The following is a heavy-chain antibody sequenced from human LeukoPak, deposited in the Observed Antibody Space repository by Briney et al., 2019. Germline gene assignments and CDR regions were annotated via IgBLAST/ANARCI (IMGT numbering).Heavy chain of an antibody. J-gene: IGHJ4*02. CDR3: AKVGDIVVVVAAVDY. Sequence: GGSLRLSCAASGFIFSSYGMHWVRQAPGKGLDWVAVISFDGNNKYYADSVKGRFTISRDNSKNTLYLQMNSLRAEDTAVYYCAKVGDIVVVVAAVDYWGQGTLVTVSS. V-gene: IGHV3-30*18. D-gene: IGHD2-15*01. CDR1: GFIFSSYG. CDR2: ISFDGNNK.